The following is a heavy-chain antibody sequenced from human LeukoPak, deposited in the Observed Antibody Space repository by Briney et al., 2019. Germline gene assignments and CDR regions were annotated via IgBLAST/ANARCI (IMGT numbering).Heavy chain of an antibody. CDR2: IWYDASNK. D-gene: IGHD1-26*01. V-gene: IGHV3-33*08. Sequence: PGGSLRLSCAASGFIFSTYDMHWVRQAPGKGLEWVAVIWYDASNKYYADSVKGRFTISRDNSKNTLYLQMNSLRDDDTAVYYCVRGVGVSRFNYFDPWGQGTLVTVSS. J-gene: IGHJ5*02. CDR1: GFIFSTYD. CDR3: VRGVGVSRFNYFDP.